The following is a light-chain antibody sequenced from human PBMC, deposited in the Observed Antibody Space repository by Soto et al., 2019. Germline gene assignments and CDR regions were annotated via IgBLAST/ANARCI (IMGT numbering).Light chain of an antibody. CDR1: QGIGNY. V-gene: IGKV1-27*01. CDR2: AAS. CDR3: QKYNNAPFT. Sequence: DIQMTQSPSSLSASVGDRVTITCRASQGIGNYLAWYQQKAGKAPKLLIYAASTLQSGVPSRFSGSGSGTDFTLTISSLQPEHVANYYCQKYNNAPFTFGPGTKVDVK. J-gene: IGKJ3*01.